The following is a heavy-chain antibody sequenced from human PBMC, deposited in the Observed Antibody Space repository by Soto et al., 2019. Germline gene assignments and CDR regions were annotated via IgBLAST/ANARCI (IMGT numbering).Heavy chain of an antibody. CDR2: ISGSGGST. CDR1: GLTFSSYA. V-gene: IGHV3-23*01. Sequence: GGSLRLSCAASGLTFSSYAMSWVRQAPGKGLEWVSAISGSGGSTYYADSVKGRFTISRDNSKNTLYLQMNSLRAEDTAVYYCAASLGYCSGGSCYSFDYWGQGTLVTVSS. J-gene: IGHJ4*02. D-gene: IGHD2-15*01. CDR3: AASLGYCSGGSCYSFDY.